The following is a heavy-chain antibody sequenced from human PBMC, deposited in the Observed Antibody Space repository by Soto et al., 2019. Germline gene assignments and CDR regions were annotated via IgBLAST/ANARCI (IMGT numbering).Heavy chain of an antibody. CDR3: AREVRGFGVVTGHYYGMDV. J-gene: IGHJ6*02. Sequence: EASVKVSCKASGYTFTSYYMHGVRQAPGRGREWMGIINPSGGSTSYAQKFQGRATMTRDTSTSTVYMELSSLRSEDTAVYYCAREVRGFGVVTGHYYGMDVCGQGTTVTGSS. V-gene: IGHV1-46*01. CDR2: INPSGGST. CDR1: GYTFTSYY. D-gene: IGHD3-3*01.